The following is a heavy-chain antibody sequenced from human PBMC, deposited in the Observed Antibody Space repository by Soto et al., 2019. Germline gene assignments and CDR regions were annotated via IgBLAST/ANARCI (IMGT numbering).Heavy chain of an antibody. V-gene: IGHV3-23*01. D-gene: IGHD2-15*01. CDR1: GFTFSSYA. CDR2: ISGSGGST. J-gene: IGHJ4*02. CDR3: AKAPCSGGSCYSYY. Sequence: GGSLRLSCAASGFTFSSYAMSWVRQAPGKGLEWVSAISGSGGSTYYADSVKGRFPISRDNSKNTLYLQMNSLRAEDTAVYYCAKAPCSGGSCYSYYWGQGTLVTVSS.